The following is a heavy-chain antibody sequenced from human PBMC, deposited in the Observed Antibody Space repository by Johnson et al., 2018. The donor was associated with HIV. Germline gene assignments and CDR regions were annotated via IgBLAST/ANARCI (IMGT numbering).Heavy chain of an antibody. D-gene: IGHD1-26*01. J-gene: IGHJ3*01. CDR1: GFTFSNAW. Sequence: VQLVESGGGLVEPGGSLRLSCAASGFTFSNAWMSWVRQAPGKGLEWVSAISGSGGSTFYADSVKGRFTISRDSSKNTLYLQMNSLRAEDTAVYYLAKDCGGYGGSFDFWGQGTMVTVSS. CDR3: AKDCGGYGGSFDF. CDR2: ISGSGGST. V-gene: IGHV3-23*04.